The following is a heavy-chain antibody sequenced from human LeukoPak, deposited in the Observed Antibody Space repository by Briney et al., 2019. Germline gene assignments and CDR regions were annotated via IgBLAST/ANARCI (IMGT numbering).Heavy chain of an antibody. J-gene: IGHJ6*03. Sequence: GGSLRLSCAASGFTVSSKYMSWVRQAPGKGLEWVSVIYSDGSTYYADSVKGRFTISRDNSKNTLNLQMNSLRVEDTAVYYCARETEDTYYYHYMDVWGKGTTVTVSS. CDR3: ARETEDTYYYHYMDV. V-gene: IGHV3-53*01. CDR1: GFTVSSKY. CDR2: IYSDGST.